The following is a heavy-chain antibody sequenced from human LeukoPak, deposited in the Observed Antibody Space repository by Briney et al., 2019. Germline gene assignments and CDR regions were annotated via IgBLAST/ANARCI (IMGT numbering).Heavy chain of an antibody. V-gene: IGHV1-18*01. Sequence: GASVKVSCKASGYTFISYGISWVRQAPGQGPEWMGWTSVYNGKPNYAQKLQGRVTMTIDTTTSTAYMELRNLRSDDTAVYFCARDSGGSFDYWGQGTLVTVSS. CDR2: TSVYNGKP. CDR3: ARDSGGSFDY. D-gene: IGHD4-23*01. CDR1: GYTFISYG. J-gene: IGHJ4*02.